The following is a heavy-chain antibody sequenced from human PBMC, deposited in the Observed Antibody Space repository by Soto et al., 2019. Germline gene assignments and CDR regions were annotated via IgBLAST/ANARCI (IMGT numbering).Heavy chain of an antibody. D-gene: IGHD3-22*01. J-gene: IGHJ6*02. CDR2: IIPIFGTA. V-gene: IGHV1-69*01. Sequence: QVQLVQSGAEVKKPGSSVKVSCKASGGTFSSYAISWVRQAPGQGLEWMGGIIPIFGTANYAQKFQGRVTITADESTSTAYMELSSLRSEDTAMYYCARNYYDSSGYFPHYYYYGMDVWGQGTTVTVSS. CDR1: GGTFSSYA. CDR3: ARNYYDSSGYFPHYYYYGMDV.